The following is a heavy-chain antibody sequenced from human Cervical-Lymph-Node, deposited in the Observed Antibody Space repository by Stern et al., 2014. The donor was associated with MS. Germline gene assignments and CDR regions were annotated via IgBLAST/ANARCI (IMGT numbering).Heavy chain of an antibody. J-gene: IGHJ5*02. Sequence: VQLVESGPGLVKPSETLSLTCTVSGGSISSYYWSWIRPPPGKGLEWIGYIYYSGSTNYNPSLKSRVTISVDTSKNQFSLKLSSVTAADTAVYYCARGATQAFDPWGQGTLVTVSS. CDR2: IYYSGST. CDR3: ARGATQAFDP. V-gene: IGHV4-59*01. CDR1: GGSISSYY.